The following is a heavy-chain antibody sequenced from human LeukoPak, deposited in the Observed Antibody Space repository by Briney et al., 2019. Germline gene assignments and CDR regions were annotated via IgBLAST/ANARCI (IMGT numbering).Heavy chain of an antibody. Sequence: QPGGSLRLSCAASGFTFSSYAMSWVRQAPGKGLEWVSGISGSGGSTYYADSVKGRFTISRDNSKNTLYLQMNSLRAEDTAVYYCAKGGPLIPRPGGVLYGSGSYSFDYWGQGTLVTVSS. D-gene: IGHD3-10*01. CDR2: ISGSGGST. CDR1: GFTFSSYA. CDR3: AKGGPLIPRPGGVLYGSGSYSFDY. V-gene: IGHV3-23*01. J-gene: IGHJ4*02.